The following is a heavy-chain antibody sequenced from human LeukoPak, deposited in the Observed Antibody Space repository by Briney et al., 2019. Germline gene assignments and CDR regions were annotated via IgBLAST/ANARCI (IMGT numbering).Heavy chain of an antibody. CDR3: ARGSNTYYYDSSGYWDLDY. V-gene: IGHV3-7*01. J-gene: IGHJ4*02. CDR2: IKQDGSEK. D-gene: IGHD3-22*01. Sequence: GGSLRLSCAASGFTFSSYWMSWVRQAPGKGLEWVANIKQDGSEKYYVDSVKGRLTISRDNAKNSLYLQMNSLRAEDTAVYYCARGSNTYYYDSSGYWDLDYWGQGTLVTVSS. CDR1: GFTFSSYW.